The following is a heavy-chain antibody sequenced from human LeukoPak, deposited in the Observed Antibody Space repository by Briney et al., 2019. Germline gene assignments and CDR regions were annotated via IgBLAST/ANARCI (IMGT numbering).Heavy chain of an antibody. V-gene: IGHV3-23*01. Sequence: GGSLRLSCAASEFTFSIYAMSWVRQAPGKGLQWVSSITSSGDGTYYADSVKGRFTISRDNSENMLYLQMNSLRVEDTAVYFCAKDRPNYYGSNGHYYRRDGDYWGQGTLVTVSS. CDR1: EFTFSIYA. CDR3: AKDRPNYYGSNGHYYRRDGDY. D-gene: IGHD3-22*01. J-gene: IGHJ4*02. CDR2: ITSSGDGT.